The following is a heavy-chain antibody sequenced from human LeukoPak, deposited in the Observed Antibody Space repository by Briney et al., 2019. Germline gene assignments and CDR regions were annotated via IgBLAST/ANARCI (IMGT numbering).Heavy chain of an antibody. J-gene: IGHJ4*02. Sequence: ASVKVSCTLSGSTLTKISIDWVRQAPGKGLECMGTFGPQVGETIHAQKLQGRLKMTADTSTDTAYMEMSSLQSEHTAVYYCATGAMVYEYWGQGTLVTVSS. CDR3: ATGAMVYEY. CDR1: GSTLTKIS. V-gene: IGHV1-24*01. CDR2: FGPQVGET. D-gene: IGHD3-10*01.